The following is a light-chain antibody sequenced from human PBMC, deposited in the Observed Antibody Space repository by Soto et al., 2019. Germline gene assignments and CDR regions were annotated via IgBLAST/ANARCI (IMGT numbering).Light chain of an antibody. J-gene: IGLJ2*01. CDR2: STD. Sequence: VVTQEPSFSVSPGGTVTLTCGLSSGSVSTSYYPSWYQQTPGQAPRTLIYSTDIRSSGVPDRFSGSILGNKAALTITGAQADDESDYYCVLYMGSGISVFGGGTQLTVL. CDR3: VLYMGSGISV. CDR1: SGSVSTSYY. V-gene: IGLV8-61*01.